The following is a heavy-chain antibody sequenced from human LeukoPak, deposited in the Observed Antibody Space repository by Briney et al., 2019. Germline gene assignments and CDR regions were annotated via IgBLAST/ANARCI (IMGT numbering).Heavy chain of an antibody. V-gene: IGHV1-69*04. J-gene: IGHJ4*02. D-gene: IGHD5-24*01. Sequence: GASVKVSCKASGGTFSSYAISWVRQAPGQGLEWMGRIIPILGIANYAQKFQGRVTITADKSTSTAYMELSSLRSEDTAVYYCARGFGEMATIGPNAGLYYFDYWGQGTLVTVSS. CDR3: ARGFGEMATIGPNAGLYYFDY. CDR1: GGTFSSYA. CDR2: IIPILGIA.